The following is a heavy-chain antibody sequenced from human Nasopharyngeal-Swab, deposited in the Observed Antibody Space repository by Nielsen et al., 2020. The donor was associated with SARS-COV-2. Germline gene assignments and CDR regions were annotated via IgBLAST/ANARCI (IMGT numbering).Heavy chain of an antibody. CDR2: ITYNGRTT. CDR1: GFTFSDYA. CDR3: ARVEGYYYYYMDV. J-gene: IGHJ6*03. V-gene: IGHV3-23*01. Sequence: GESLKISCAASGFTFSDYAMSWVRQAPGKGLEWVSGITYNGRTTYYADSVKGRFTISRDNAKNSLYLQMNSLRAEDTAVYYCARVEGYYYYYMDVWGKGTTVTVSS.